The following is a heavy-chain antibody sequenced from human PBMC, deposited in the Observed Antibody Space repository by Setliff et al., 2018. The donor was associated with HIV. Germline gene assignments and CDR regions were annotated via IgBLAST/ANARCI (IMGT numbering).Heavy chain of an antibody. J-gene: IGHJ2*01. CDR2: IYHSGTT. D-gene: IGHD2-15*01. CDR3: ARAPQDSTPWYFDL. V-gene: IGHV4-31*03. CDR1: GGSISSGDYY. Sequence: PSETLSLTCTVSGGSISSGDYYWSWLRQHPGKGLEWIGYIYHSGTTYYNPFLASRVIISADTSRKRFSLQLNSVAAADTGVYFCARAPQDSTPWYFDLWSRGTLVTVSS.